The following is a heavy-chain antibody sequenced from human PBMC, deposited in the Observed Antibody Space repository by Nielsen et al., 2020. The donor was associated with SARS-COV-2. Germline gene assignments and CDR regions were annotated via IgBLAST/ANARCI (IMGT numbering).Heavy chain of an antibody. V-gene: IGHV4-39*01. CDR2: MYYSGST. CDR3: ARGTPYCSSTSWRACYYYGMDV. Sequence: PGKGLEWIGSMYYSGSTYYNPSLKSRVTISVDTSKNQFSLKLSSVTAADTAVYYCARGTPYCSSTSWRACYYYGMDVWGQGTTVTVSS. D-gene: IGHD2-2*01. J-gene: IGHJ6*02.